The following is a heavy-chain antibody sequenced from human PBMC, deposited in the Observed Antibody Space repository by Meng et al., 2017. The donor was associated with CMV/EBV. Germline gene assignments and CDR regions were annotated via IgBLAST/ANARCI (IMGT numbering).Heavy chain of an antibody. CDR1: GGSISSSNW. CDR2: IYHSGST. V-gene: IGHV4-4*02. Sequence: SETLSLTCAVSGGSISSSNWWSWVRQPPGKGLEWIGEIYHSGSTNYNPSLKSRVTISVDKSKNPFSLKLSSVTAADTAVYYCARPPSGYCSSTSCPSAWGQGTLVTVSS. CDR3: ARPPSGYCSSTSCPSA. J-gene: IGHJ5*02. D-gene: IGHD2-2*01.